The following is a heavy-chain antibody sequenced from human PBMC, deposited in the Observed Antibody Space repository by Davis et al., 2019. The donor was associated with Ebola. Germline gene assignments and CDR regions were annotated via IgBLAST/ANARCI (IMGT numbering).Heavy chain of an antibody. CDR2: IKQDGSEK. D-gene: IGHD2-2*01. J-gene: IGHJ4*02. CDR1: GFTFSNYW. Sequence: GALRLSCVASGFTFSNYWMSWVRQAPGKGLEWVASIKQDGSEKYYLDSVKGRFTTSRDNAQSSLYLQVNSLRDEDTAVYYCATSRSFDSWGQGTLVTVSS. V-gene: IGHV3-7*03. CDR3: ATSRSFDS.